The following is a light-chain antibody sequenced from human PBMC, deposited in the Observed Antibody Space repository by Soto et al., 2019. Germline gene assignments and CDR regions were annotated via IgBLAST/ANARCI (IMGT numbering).Light chain of an antibody. CDR1: QSVSSY. J-gene: IGKJ4*01. V-gene: IGKV3-11*01. CDR3: QQRSNWAGVT. CDR2: DAS. Sequence: EIVLTQSPATLSLSPGERATLSCRASQSVSSYLAWYQQKPGQAPRLLIYDASNRATGIPARFSGSGSGTDYTPTISSLEPEDFAVYYCQQRSNWAGVTFGGGTKVDIK.